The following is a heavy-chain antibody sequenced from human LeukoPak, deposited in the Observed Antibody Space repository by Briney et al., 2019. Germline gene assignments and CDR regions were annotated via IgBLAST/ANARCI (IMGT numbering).Heavy chain of an antibody. CDR1: GFPFSSYW. CDR2: INSDGSAT. Sequence: TGGSLRLSCAASGFPFSSYWMHWVRQVPGKGLLWVSRINSDGSATIYADSVRGRFTISRDNAKNTLYLQMSGLRVEDTAVYHCASDSPYYGMDVWGQGTTATVSS. J-gene: IGHJ6*02. V-gene: IGHV3-74*01. CDR3: ASDSPYYGMDV.